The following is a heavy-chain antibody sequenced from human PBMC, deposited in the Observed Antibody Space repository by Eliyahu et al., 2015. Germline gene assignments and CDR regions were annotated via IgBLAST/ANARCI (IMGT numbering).Heavy chain of an antibody. Sequence: EVQLVESGGGLVQPGGSLXLXCEASGFXFTNAWLXWVRQAPGEGLEWVGRIKSKADGGATNYAAPAKGRFTISRDDSKSTLYLQMNSLQSEDTALYYCVTDGLGRGVKGFDFWGQGTLVTVSS. V-gene: IGHV3-15*01. CDR1: GFXFTNAW. CDR3: VTDGLGRGVKGFDF. D-gene: IGHD3-10*01. J-gene: IGHJ4*02. CDR2: IKSKADGGAT.